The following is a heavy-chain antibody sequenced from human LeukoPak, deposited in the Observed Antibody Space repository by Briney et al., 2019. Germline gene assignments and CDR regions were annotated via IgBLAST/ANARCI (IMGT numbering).Heavy chain of an antibody. CDR2: IIPILGIA. CDR3: AREIVGAEAHHPGSNLDY. Sequence: SVKVSCKASGGTLSSYAISWVRQAPGQGLEWMGRIIPILGIANYAQKFQGRVTITADESTSTAYMELSSLRSEDTAVYYCAREIVGAEAHHPGSNLDYWGQGTLVTVSS. CDR1: GGTLSSYA. V-gene: IGHV1-69*04. D-gene: IGHD1-26*01. J-gene: IGHJ4*02.